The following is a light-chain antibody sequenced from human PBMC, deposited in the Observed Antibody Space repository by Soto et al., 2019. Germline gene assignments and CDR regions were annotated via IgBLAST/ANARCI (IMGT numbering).Light chain of an antibody. J-gene: IGKJ1*01. V-gene: IGKV2-30*01. CDR2: KAS. CDR3: MQGTHWPPT. CDR1: QSVVYRYGIAY. Sequence: DVVMTQSPLSLPFTLGQSASISCRSRQSVVYRYGIAYLSWFQQRPVQSPRRLIYKASKRDSGVTDRFRGSGSGTDFTLTISRVEAEDVGVYYCMQGTHWPPTYGRGTKVEFK.